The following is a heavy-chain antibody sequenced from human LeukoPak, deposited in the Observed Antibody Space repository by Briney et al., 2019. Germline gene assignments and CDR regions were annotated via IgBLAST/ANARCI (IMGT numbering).Heavy chain of an antibody. D-gene: IGHD3-22*01. CDR2: FHYSGST. CDR3: ARHYYDTTGCPFDY. J-gene: IGHJ4*02. Sequence: SETLPLTCTVSGGSISSTSDYWDWIRQPPGKGLEWIGTFHYSGSTYYNPSLNSRVTISVDTSKNQFSLRLSSVTAADTAVYYCARHYYDTTGCPFDYWGQGTLSPSPQ. CDR1: GGSISSTSDY. V-gene: IGHV4-39*01.